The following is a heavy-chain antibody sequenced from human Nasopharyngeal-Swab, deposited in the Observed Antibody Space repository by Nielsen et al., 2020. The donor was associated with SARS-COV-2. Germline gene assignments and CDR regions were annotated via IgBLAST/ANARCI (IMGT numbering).Heavy chain of an antibody. D-gene: IGHD3-10*01. CDR3: ARGGERAYYHYGMDV. CDR1: GGSISSGGYY. J-gene: IGHJ6*02. V-gene: IGHV4-31*03. CDR2: IYYSGST. Sequence: SETLSLTCTVSGGSISSGGYYWSWIRQHPGKGLEWIGYIYYSGSTYYNPSLKSRVTISVDTSKNQFSLKLSSVTAADTAVYYCARGGERAYYHYGMDVWGQGTTVTVSS.